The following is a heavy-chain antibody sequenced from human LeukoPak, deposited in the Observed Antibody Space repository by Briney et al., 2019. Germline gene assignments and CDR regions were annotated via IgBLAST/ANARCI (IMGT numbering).Heavy chain of an antibody. CDR1: GYTFTSPG. CDR3: ARDLFFGSTSGH. Sequence: ASVKVSCKASGYTFTSPGISWVRQAPGQGLEWMGWISAYNGNTNYAQKFQGRVTMTTDTSTSTAYMELRSLRSDDTAVYYCARDLFFGSTSGHWGQGTLVTVSS. D-gene: IGHD2-21*01. J-gene: IGHJ4*02. V-gene: IGHV1-18*01. CDR2: ISAYNGNT.